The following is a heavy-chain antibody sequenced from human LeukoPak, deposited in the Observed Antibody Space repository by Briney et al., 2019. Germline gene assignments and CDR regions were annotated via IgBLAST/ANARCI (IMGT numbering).Heavy chain of an antibody. D-gene: IGHD2-2*01. CDR3: ARGELGYCSSTSCYHYYYYYMDV. J-gene: IGHJ6*03. CDR2: INPNSGGT. CDR1: GYTFTGYY. V-gene: IGHV1-2*02. Sequence: GASVKVSCKASGYTFTGYYMHWVRQAPGQGLEWMGWINPNSGGTNYAQKFQGRVTMTRDTSISTAYMELSRLRSDDTAVYYCARGELGYCSSTSCYHYYYYYMDVWGKGTTVTVSS.